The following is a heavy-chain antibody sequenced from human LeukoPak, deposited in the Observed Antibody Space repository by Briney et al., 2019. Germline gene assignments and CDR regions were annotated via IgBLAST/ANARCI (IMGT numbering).Heavy chain of an antibody. CDR2: MNPNSGNT. Sequence: ASVKVSCKASGYTFTSYGISWVRQAPGQGLEWMGWMNPNSGNTGYAQKFQGRVTMTRNTSISTAYMELSSLRSEDTAVYYCARGRVYSGSYCWFDPWGQGTLVTVSS. D-gene: IGHD1-26*01. J-gene: IGHJ5*02. CDR3: ARGRVYSGSYCWFDP. CDR1: GYTFTSYG. V-gene: IGHV1-8*02.